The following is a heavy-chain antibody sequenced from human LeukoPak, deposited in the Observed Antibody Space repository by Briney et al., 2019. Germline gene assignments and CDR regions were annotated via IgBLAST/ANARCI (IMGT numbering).Heavy chain of an antibody. V-gene: IGHV3-23*01. D-gene: IGHD5-12*01. CDR3: AKGLIKLATRGYYFDY. J-gene: IGHJ4*02. Sequence: GGSLRLSCAASGFTFSSYAMSWVRQAPGKGLEWVSAISGSGVSTYYADSVKGRFTISRDNSKNTLYLQMNSLRAEDTAVYYCAKGLIKLATRGYYFDYWGQGTLVTVSS. CDR1: GFTFSSYA. CDR2: ISGSGVST.